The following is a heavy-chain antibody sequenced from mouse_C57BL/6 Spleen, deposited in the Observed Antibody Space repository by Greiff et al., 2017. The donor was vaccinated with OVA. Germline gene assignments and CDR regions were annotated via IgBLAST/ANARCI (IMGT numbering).Heavy chain of an antibody. J-gene: IGHJ4*01. Sequence: VQLQQSGAELVRPGASVTLSCKASGYTFTDYEMHWVKQTPVHGLEWIGAIDPETGGTAYNQKFKGKAILTADKSSSTAYMELRSLTSEDSAVYYCTRDYGSSYVGNYAMDYGGQGTSVTVSS. CDR3: TRDYGSSYVGNYAMDY. V-gene: IGHV1-15*01. CDR2: IDPETGGT. CDR1: GYTFTDYE. D-gene: IGHD1-1*01.